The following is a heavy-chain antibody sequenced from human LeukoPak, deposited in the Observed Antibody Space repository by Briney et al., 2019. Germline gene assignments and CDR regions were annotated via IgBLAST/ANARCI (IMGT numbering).Heavy chain of an antibody. J-gene: IGHJ6*02. CDR1: GGTFSSYA. Sequence: GASVKVSCKASGGTFSSYAISWVRQAPGQGLEWMGWMNPNSGNTGYAQKFQGRVTMTRNTSISTAYMELSSLRSEDTAVYYCASLFGGYYSPYYYGMDVWGQGTTVTVSS. CDR3: ASLFGGYYSPYYYGMDV. D-gene: IGHD3-22*01. CDR2: MNPNSGNT. V-gene: IGHV1-8*02.